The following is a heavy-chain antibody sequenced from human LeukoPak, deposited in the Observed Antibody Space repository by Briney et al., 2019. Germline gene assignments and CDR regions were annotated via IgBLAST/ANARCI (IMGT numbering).Heavy chain of an antibody. J-gene: IGHJ4*02. CDR3: AKDYSDSRVADVFFEY. CDR1: GLTFSDYA. CDR2: ITSGFTP. V-gene: IGHV3-23*01. Sequence: QPGGSLSLSCAASGLTFSDYAMSWFRPAPGKGLEWVSGITSGFTPHYADSVKGRSTISRDNSKNMFHLQLNSLRAEDTAVYYCAKDYSDSRVADVFFEYWGQGTLVTVSS. D-gene: IGHD2-15*01.